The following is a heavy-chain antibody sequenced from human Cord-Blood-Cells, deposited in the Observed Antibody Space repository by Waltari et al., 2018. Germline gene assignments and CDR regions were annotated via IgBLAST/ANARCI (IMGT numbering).Heavy chain of an antibody. CDR2: IRSKAYGGTT. CDR3: TREGRRWVATIDY. CDR1: GFTFGDYA. D-gene: IGHD5-12*01. J-gene: IGHJ4*02. V-gene: IGHV3-49*04. Sequence: EVQLVESGGGLVQPGRSLRLSCTASGFTFGDYAMSWVRQAPGKGLEWVGFIRSKAYGGTTEYAASVKGRFTSSRDDSKSIAYLQMNSLKTEDTAVYYCTREGRRWVATIDYWGQGTLVTVSS.